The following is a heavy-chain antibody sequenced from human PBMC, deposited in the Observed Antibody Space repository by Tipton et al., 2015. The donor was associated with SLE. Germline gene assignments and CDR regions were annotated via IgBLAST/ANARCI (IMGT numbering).Heavy chain of an antibody. D-gene: IGHD5-12*01. Sequence: FQGRTYYRSKWYNDYAVSVKSRITFNSDTSKNHFSLQLNSVTPEDTAVYYCAREWMGKTFDIWAQGTMVPVSS. CDR2: TYYRSKWYN. CDR3: AREWMGKTFDI. V-gene: IGHV6-1*01. J-gene: IGHJ3*02.